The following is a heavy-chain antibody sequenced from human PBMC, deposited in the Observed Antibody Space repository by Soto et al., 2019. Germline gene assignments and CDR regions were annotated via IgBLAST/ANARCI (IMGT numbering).Heavy chain of an antibody. D-gene: IGHD2-2*01. J-gene: IGHJ4*02. V-gene: IGHV4-39*01. Sequence: NPSETLSLTCTVSGASISSIPYYWGWIRQPPGKGLEWIGSIYYSGSTYYSPSLKSRVTISVDTSKNQFSLKLNSVTAADTAVYYCARQIRSRQYFDYWGQGTLVTVSS. CDR3: ARQIRSRQYFDY. CDR2: IYYSGST. CDR1: GASISSIPYY.